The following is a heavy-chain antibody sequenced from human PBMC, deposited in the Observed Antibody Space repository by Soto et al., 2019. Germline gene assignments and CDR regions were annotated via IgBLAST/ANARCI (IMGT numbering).Heavy chain of an antibody. V-gene: IGHV3-11*05. D-gene: IGHD3-3*01. J-gene: IGHJ4*02. CDR3: AKGRVVPFDY. CDR2: ISPGSRYP. CDR1: GFTFGDSY. Sequence: PGGSLRLSCAGSGFTFGDSYMSWIRQAPGKGLEWLSYISPGSRYPAYADSVKGRFTISRDNSKNTLYLQMNSLRAEDTAVYYCAKGRVVPFDYWGQGTLVTVSS.